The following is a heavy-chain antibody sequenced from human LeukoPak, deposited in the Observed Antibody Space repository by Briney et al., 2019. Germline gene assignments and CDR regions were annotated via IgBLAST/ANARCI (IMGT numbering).Heavy chain of an antibody. CDR1: GFNFRSYG. D-gene: IGHD2-21*02. V-gene: IGHV3-33*06. CDR2: IWYDGSNK. Sequence: GGSLRLSCAASGFNFRSYGMHWVRQAPGKGLEWVAVIWYDGSNKYYADSVKGRFTISRDNSKNTLYLQMNSLRAEDTAVYYCAKDLADCGGDCLFDYWGQGTLVTVSS. CDR3: AKDLADCGGDCLFDY. J-gene: IGHJ4*02.